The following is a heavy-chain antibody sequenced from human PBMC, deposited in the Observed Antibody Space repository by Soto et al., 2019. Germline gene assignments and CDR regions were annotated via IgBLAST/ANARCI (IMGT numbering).Heavy chain of an antibody. Sequence: EVPLVESGGGLVKPGGSLRLSCAASGFTFSSYSMNWVRQAPGKGLEWVSSISSSSSYIYYADSVKGRFTISRDNAKNSLYLQMNSLRAEDTAVDYCARMGSQRYYYYGMDVWGQGTTVTVSS. D-gene: IGHD6-25*01. CDR3: ARMGSQRYYYYGMDV. J-gene: IGHJ6*02. CDR1: GFTFSSYS. V-gene: IGHV3-21*01. CDR2: ISSSSSYI.